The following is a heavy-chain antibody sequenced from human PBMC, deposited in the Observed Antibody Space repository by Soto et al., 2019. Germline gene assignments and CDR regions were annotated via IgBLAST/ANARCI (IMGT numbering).Heavy chain of an antibody. CDR2: ISYDGSNK. CDR1: GFTFSSYG. J-gene: IGHJ4*02. Sequence: PGGSLRLSCAASGFTFSSYGMHWVRQAPGKGLEWVAVISYDGSNKYYADSVKGRFTISRDNSKNTLYLQMNSLRAEDTAVYYCAKGGSGSYYRPPAYWGQGTLVTVSS. CDR3: AKGGSGSYYRPPAY. V-gene: IGHV3-30*18. D-gene: IGHD3-10*01.